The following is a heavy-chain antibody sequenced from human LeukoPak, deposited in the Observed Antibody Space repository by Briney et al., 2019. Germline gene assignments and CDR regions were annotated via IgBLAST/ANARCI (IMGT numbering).Heavy chain of an antibody. V-gene: IGHV4-59*01. D-gene: IGHD1-14*01. CDR1: GGSISSYY. Sequence: SETLSLTCTVSGGSISSYYRTWIRQPPGKGLEWIWHIYYSGSTNYNPSLTSRVTISVDTSKNQFSLKLSSVTAADTAVYYCARLTEDYYFDYWGQGTLVTVSS. J-gene: IGHJ4*02. CDR2: IYYSGST. CDR3: ARLTEDYYFDY.